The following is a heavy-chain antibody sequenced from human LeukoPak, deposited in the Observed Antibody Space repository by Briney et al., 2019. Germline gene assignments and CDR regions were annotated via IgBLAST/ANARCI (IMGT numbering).Heavy chain of an antibody. D-gene: IGHD6-13*01. J-gene: IGHJ4*02. CDR3: ARGAEYSSSWYLFDY. CDR2: ISSSGSTI. Sequence: GGSLRLSCAASGFTFSDYYMSWIRQAPGKGLEWVSYISSSGSTIYYADSVKGRFTISRDNAKNSLYLQMNSLRAEDTAVYYCARGAEYSSSWYLFDYWGQGTLAIVSS. CDR1: GFTFSDYY. V-gene: IGHV3-11*01.